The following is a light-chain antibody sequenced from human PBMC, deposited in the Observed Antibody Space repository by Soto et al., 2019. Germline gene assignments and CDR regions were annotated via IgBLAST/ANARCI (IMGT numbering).Light chain of an antibody. CDR1: SSDVGGYNY. CDR2: DVS. J-gene: IGLJ2*01. CDR3: SSYTSSSTNVV. Sequence: QSALTQPASVSGSPGQSITISCTGTSSDVGGYNYVSWYQQHPGKAPKLMIYDVSNRPSGVSNGFYGSKSGNTASLTISGLQAEDEADYYCSSYTSSSTNVVFGGGTKLTVL. V-gene: IGLV2-14*01.